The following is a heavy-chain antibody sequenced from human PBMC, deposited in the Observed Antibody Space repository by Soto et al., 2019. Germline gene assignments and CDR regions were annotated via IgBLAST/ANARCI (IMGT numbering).Heavy chain of an antibody. CDR2: ITSHSVYI. CDR1: GFAFDVHS. D-gene: IGHD3-22*01. V-gene: IGHV3-21*01. Sequence: PGGSLRLSCEASGFAFDVHSMNWVRQVPGRGLEWVASITSHSVYIWYADSVRGRFTISRDNAKNSVYLQLSGLRDDDTAVYYCARGVSYHESGHYLRLVFDYWGQGALVTVSS. J-gene: IGHJ4*02. CDR3: ARGVSYHESGHYLRLVFDY.